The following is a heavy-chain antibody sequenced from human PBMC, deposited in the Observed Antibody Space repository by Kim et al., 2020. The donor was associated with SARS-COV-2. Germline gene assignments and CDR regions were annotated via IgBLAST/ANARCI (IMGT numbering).Heavy chain of an antibody. CDR2: ISDDGSKT. CDR1: GFTLSTYG. V-gene: IGHV3-30*03. CDR3: ARDYYFGSGGYYFNY. J-gene: IGHJ4*01. Sequence: GGSLRLSCAASGFTLSTYGMHWVRQAPGKGLEWVSVISDDGSKTYYAGSVKGRFTISRDSSKNTLYLQMNSLRPEDTALYYCARDYYFGSGGYYFNYLG. D-gene: IGHD3-10*01.